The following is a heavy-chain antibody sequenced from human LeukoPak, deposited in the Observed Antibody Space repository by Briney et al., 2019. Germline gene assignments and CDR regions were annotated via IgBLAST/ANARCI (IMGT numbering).Heavy chain of an antibody. CDR2: IYYSGST. V-gene: IGHV4-59*01. CDR1: GGSISSYY. Sequence: PSETLSLTCTVSGGSISSYYWSWIRQPPGKGLEWIGYIYYSGSTNYNPSLKSRVTISVDTSKNQFSLKLSSVTAADTAVYYCARAMTTVTTRPYYFDYWGQGTLVTVSS. J-gene: IGHJ4*02. CDR3: ARAMTTVTTRPYYFDY. D-gene: IGHD4-17*01.